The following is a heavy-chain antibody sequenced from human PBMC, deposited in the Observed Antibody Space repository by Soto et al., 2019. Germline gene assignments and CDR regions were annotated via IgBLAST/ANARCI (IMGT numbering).Heavy chain of an antibody. Sequence: GGSLRLSCAASGFTFSNAWMSWVRQAPGKGLEWVGRIKSKTDGGTTDYAAPVKGRFTISRDDSKNTLYLQMNSLKTEDTAVYYCTTDPTATAWLNWFDPWGQGTLVTVSS. CDR1: GFTFSNAW. J-gene: IGHJ5*02. D-gene: IGHD4-17*01. CDR3: TTDPTATAWLNWFDP. CDR2: IKSKTDGGTT. V-gene: IGHV3-15*01.